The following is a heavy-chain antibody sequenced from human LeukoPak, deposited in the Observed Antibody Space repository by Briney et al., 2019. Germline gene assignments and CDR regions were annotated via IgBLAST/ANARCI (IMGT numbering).Heavy chain of an antibody. V-gene: IGHV1-69*13. Sequence: ASVKVSCKASGYTFTSYAMNWVRQAPGQGLEWMRGIIPIFGTANYAQKFQGRVTITADESTSTAYMELSSLRSEDTAVYYCASPIRTVTTSGYPTPTLYYYYGMDVWGQGTTVTVSS. J-gene: IGHJ6*02. CDR3: ASPIRTVTTSGYPTPTLYYYYGMDV. CDR2: IIPIFGTA. D-gene: IGHD4-17*01. CDR1: GYTFTSYA.